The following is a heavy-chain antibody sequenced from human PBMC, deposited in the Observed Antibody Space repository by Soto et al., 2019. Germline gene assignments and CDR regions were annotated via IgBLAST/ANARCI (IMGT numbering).Heavy chain of an antibody. Sequence: GESLKISCKGSGYSFTSYWISWVRQMPGKDLEWMGRIDPSDSYTNYSPSFQGHVTISADKSISTAYLQWSSLKASDTAMYYCARHKVVPAAIGFYYYGMDVWGQGTTVTVSS. CDR1: GYSFTSYW. CDR2: IDPSDSYT. D-gene: IGHD2-2*02. J-gene: IGHJ6*02. V-gene: IGHV5-10-1*01. CDR3: ARHKVVPAAIGFYYYGMDV.